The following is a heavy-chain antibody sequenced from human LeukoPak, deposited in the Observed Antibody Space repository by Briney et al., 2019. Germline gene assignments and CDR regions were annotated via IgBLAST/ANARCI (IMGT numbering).Heavy chain of an antibody. CDR3: AKVAIAAASNNWFDP. D-gene: IGHD6-13*01. Sequence: PGGSLRLSCAASGFTFSSYEMNWVRQAPGKGLEWVAFIRYDGSNKYYADSVKGRFTISRDNSKNTLYLQMNSLRAEDTAVYYCAKVAIAAASNNWFDPWGQGTLVTVSS. V-gene: IGHV3-30*02. CDR1: GFTFSSYE. J-gene: IGHJ5*02. CDR2: IRYDGSNK.